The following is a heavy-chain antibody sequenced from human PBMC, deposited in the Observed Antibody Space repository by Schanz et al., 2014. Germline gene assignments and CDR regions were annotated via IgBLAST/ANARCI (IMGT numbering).Heavy chain of an antibody. CDR1: GFTFSIYA. Sequence: VQLMESGGGLVKPGGSLRLSCSASGFTFSIYAMHWVRQAPGKGLEYVSAISHDGYSTYYADSVKGRFTISRDNSKNTLYLQMNSLRAEDTAVYYCAKDRSWDYDSSGYFDYWGQGTLVTVSS. D-gene: IGHD3-22*01. CDR3: AKDRSWDYDSSGYFDY. J-gene: IGHJ4*02. V-gene: IGHV3-64*04. CDR2: ISHDGYST.